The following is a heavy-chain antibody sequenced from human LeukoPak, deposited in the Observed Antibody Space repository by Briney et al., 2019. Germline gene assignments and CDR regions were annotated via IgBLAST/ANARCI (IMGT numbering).Heavy chain of an antibody. V-gene: IGHV3-74*01. CDR2: INSDRSST. CDR3: RLGAVAGRGIDY. CDR1: GFTFSSYW. J-gene: IGHJ4*02. D-gene: IGHD6-19*01. Sequence: PGGSLRLSCAASGFTFSSYWMHWVRQAPGKGLVWVSRINSDRSSTSYADSVKGRFTISRDNAKNTLYLQMNSLRAEDTAVYYCRLGAVAGRGIDYWGQGTLVTVSS.